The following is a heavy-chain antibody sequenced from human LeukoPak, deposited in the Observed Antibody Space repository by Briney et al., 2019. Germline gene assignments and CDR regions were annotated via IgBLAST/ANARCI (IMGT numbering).Heavy chain of an antibody. CDR3: AKDHVAAAGADY. V-gene: IGHV3-23*01. D-gene: IGHD6-13*01. J-gene: IGHJ4*02. Sequence: GGSLRLSCAASGFTFSSYAMSWIRQAPGKGLERVSAISGSGGSTYYADSVKGRFTISIDNSKNTLYLQMNSLRAEDTAVYYCAKDHVAAAGADYWGQGTLVTVSS. CDR1: GFTFSSYA. CDR2: ISGSGGST.